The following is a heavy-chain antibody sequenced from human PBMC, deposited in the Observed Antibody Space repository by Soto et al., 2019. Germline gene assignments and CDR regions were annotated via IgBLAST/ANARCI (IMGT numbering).Heavy chain of an antibody. V-gene: IGHV6-1*01. Sequence: SETLSLTCAISGDSVSSNSAAWNWIRQSPSRGLEWLGRTYYRSKWYNDYAVSVKSRITINPDTSKNQFSLQLNSVTPEDTAVYYGARARYIVATISPYYLDYWGQGTQVTVSS. CDR3: ARARYIVATISPYYLDY. J-gene: IGHJ4*02. CDR1: GDSVSSNSAA. D-gene: IGHD5-12*01. CDR2: TYYRSKWYN.